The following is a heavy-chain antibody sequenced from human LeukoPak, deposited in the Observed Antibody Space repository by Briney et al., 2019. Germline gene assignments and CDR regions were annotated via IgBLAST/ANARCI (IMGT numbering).Heavy chain of an antibody. Sequence: PGGSLRLSCAASGFTVSSNYMSWVRQAPGKGLEWVSAIYSGGSTYYADSVKGRFTISRDDSKNTLYLQMNSLRPEDTAVYYCARGTILQTDYWGQGTLVTVSS. J-gene: IGHJ4*02. CDR1: GFTVSSNY. V-gene: IGHV3-66*02. D-gene: IGHD3-3*02. CDR3: ARGTILQTDY. CDR2: IYSGGST.